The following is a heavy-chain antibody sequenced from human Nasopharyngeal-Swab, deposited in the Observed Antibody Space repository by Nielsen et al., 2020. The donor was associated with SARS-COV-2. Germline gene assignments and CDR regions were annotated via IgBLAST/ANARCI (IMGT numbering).Heavy chain of an antibody. V-gene: IGHV3-21*01. D-gene: IGHD2-15*01. CDR3: ARGPMGGYCSGGSCYSCDY. CDR1: GGAISSSYR. CDR2: ISSSSSYI. Sequence: GGSLRLSCGVSGGAISSSYRWSWVRQAPGKGLEWVSSISSSSSYIYYADSVKGRFTISRDNAKNSLYLQMNSLRAEDTAVYYCARGPMGGYCSGGSCYSCDYWGQGTLVTVSS. J-gene: IGHJ4*02.